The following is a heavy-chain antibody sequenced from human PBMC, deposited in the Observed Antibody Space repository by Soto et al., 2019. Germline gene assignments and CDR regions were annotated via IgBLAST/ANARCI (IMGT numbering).Heavy chain of an antibody. CDR1: GYTFTSYA. Sequence: GPVKVSCKASGYTFTSYAIHWVRQAPGQRLEWMGWINAGNGNTKYSQKFQGRVTITRDTSASTAYMELSSLRSEDTAVYYCARGMRAWYNWFDPWGQGTLVTVSS. CDR2: INAGNGNT. D-gene: IGHD2-8*02. CDR3: ARGMRAWYNWFDP. J-gene: IGHJ5*02. V-gene: IGHV1-3*01.